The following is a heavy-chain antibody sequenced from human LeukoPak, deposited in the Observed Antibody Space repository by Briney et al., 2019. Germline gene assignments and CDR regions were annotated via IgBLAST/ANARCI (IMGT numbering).Heavy chain of an antibody. Sequence: ASVTVSCKASGYTFTTHDINWVRQATGQGLEWLGWMSPNSGDTGYAQKFQGRVTMTSDSSISTAYMELSGLRSEDTAIYYCVRTPPNWGFDYWGQGTLVTVSS. V-gene: IGHV1-8*01. CDR3: VRTPPNWGFDY. CDR1: GYTFTTHD. CDR2: MSPNSGDT. J-gene: IGHJ4*02. D-gene: IGHD7-27*01.